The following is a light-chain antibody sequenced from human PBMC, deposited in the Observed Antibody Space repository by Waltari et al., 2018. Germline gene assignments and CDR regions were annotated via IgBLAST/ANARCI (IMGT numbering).Light chain of an antibody. V-gene: IGLV1-40*01. CDR2: GNG. Sequence: QSVLTQPPSVSGAPGQRVTISCTGSSSNIGAGYDVHWYQQLPGTAPKLLIYGNGNRPSGGPDRFSGSKSGTSASLAITGLQAEDEADYYCQSYDSSLSGSKVFGGGTKLTVL. J-gene: IGLJ3*02. CDR1: SSNIGAGYD. CDR3: QSYDSSLSGSKV.